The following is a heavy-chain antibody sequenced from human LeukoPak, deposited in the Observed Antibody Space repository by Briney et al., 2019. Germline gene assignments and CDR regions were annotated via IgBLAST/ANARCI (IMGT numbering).Heavy chain of an antibody. J-gene: IGHJ4*02. V-gene: IGHV3-33*01. Sequence: GGSLRLSCAASGFTFSSYVMHWVRAAPGKGLEWVAVIWYDGSNKYYADSVKGRFTISRDNSKNTLYLQMNSLRAEDTAVYYCARDLSTYYYDSSGPFDYWGQGTLVTVSS. CDR1: GFTFSSYV. CDR3: ARDLSTYYYDSSGPFDY. CDR2: IWYDGSNK. D-gene: IGHD3-22*01.